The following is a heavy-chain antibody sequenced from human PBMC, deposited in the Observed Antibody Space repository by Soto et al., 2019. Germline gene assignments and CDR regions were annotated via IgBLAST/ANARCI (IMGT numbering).Heavy chain of an antibody. Sequence: GVSVKIARTASGYTFTISAIHWVRKAPGQRLEWMGWINAGNGNTKYSQKFQGRVTITRDTSASTAYMELSSLRSEDTAVYYCARLDYYDSSGLDAFDIWGQGKMVTVS. J-gene: IGHJ3*02. V-gene: IGHV1-3*01. CDR3: ARLDYYDSSGLDAFDI. CDR1: GYTFTISA. D-gene: IGHD3-22*01. CDR2: INAGNGNT.